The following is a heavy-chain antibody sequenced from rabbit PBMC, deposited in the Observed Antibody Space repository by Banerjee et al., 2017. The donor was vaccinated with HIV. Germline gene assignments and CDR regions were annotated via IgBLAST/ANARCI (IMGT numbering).Heavy chain of an antibody. CDR2: MYGGSSGST. CDR1: GFSFSSSYW. J-gene: IGHJ4*01. Sequence: QEQLVESGGGLVQPEGSLTLTRTASGFSFSSSYWICWVRQAPGKGLEWIACMYGGSSGSTWYANWAKGRFTISKTSSTTVTLQMTSLTAADTATYFCARDLAGVIGWNFNLWGPGTLVTVS. V-gene: IGHV1S45*01. CDR3: ARDLAGVIGWNFNL. D-gene: IGHD4-1*01.